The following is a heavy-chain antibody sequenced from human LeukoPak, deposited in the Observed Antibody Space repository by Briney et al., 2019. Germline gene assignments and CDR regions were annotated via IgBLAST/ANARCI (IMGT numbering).Heavy chain of an antibody. CDR3: ARYCSGGSCYGGFDY. D-gene: IGHD2-15*01. Sequence: SETLSLTCTVSGGSISSYYWSWIRQPPGKGLEWIGYIYYGGSTNYNPSLKSRVTISVDASKNQFSLKLSFETAADTAVYFCARYCSGGSCYGGFDYWGQGTLVTVSS. J-gene: IGHJ4*02. CDR2: IYYGGST. CDR1: GGSISSYY. V-gene: IGHV4-59*01.